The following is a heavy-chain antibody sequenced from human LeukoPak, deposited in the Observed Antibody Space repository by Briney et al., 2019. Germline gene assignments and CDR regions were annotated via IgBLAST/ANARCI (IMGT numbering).Heavy chain of an antibody. CDR2: IIPIFGTA. CDR1: GGTFSSYA. CDR3: ARDQGLDGYYYYYMDV. Sequence: SVKVSCKASGGTFSSYAISWVRQAPGQGLEWMGGIIPIFGTANYAQKFQGRVTITADESTSTAYMELSSLRSEDTAVYYCARDQGLDGYYYYYMDVWGKGTTVTISS. D-gene: IGHD3-22*01. J-gene: IGHJ6*03. V-gene: IGHV1-69*01.